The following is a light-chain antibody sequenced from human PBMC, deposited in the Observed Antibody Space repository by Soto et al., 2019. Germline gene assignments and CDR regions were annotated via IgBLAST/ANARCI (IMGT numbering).Light chain of an antibody. CDR3: QQYGSSPRT. V-gene: IGKV3-20*01. CDR1: QSVSSNY. CDR2: GAS. J-gene: IGKJ3*01. Sequence: EIVLTQSPGTLSLSPGERATLSCRASQSVSSNYLSWYQQKPGQAPRLLIYGASSRATGIPDRFSGSGSGTAFTLTISRLEPEDFAVYYCQQYGSSPRTFGPGTKVDIK.